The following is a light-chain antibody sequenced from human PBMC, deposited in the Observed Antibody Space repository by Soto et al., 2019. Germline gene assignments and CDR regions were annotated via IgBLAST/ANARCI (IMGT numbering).Light chain of an antibody. CDR3: SSYAGINDLL. V-gene: IGLV2-8*01. CDR1: SSDVGRYNY. CDR2: EVS. Sequence: QPVLTQPPSASGSPGQSVTISCTGTSSDVGRYNYVSWYQQHPGKAPRLMIFEVSERPSGVPDRFSGSKSGNTASLTVSGLQAEDEADYYCSSYAGINDLLFGGGTKLTVL. J-gene: IGLJ2*01.